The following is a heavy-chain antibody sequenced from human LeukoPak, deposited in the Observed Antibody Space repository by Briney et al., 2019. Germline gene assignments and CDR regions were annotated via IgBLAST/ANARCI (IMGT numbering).Heavy chain of an antibody. Sequence: GGSLRLSCAASGFTFSSYAMSWVRQAPGKGLEWVANIKQDGSEKYYVDSVKGRFTISRDNAKNSLYLQMNSLRAEDTAVYYCARDLSDSGLSDYWGQGTLVTVSS. D-gene: IGHD3-10*01. CDR3: ARDLSDSGLSDY. J-gene: IGHJ4*02. CDR2: IKQDGSEK. CDR1: GFTFSSYA. V-gene: IGHV3-7*01.